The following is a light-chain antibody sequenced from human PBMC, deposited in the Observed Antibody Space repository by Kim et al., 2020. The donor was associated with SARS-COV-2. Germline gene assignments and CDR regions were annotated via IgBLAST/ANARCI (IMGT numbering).Light chain of an antibody. Sequence: QSVLTQPPSASGTPGQRVIISCYGSSSNIGSNYVNWYQQFPGRAPKLLISSNNQRPSGVPDRFSGSKSGTSASLAISGLQSEDEADYCCAAWDDSLNGWVFGGGTQLTVL. CDR2: SNN. V-gene: IGLV1-44*01. CDR1: SSNIGSNY. J-gene: IGLJ3*02. CDR3: AAWDDSLNGWV.